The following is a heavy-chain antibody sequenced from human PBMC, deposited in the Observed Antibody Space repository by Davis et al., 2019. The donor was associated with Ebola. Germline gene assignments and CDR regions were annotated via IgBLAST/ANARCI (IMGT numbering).Heavy chain of an antibody. CDR2: ISAYNTNT. D-gene: IGHD3-10*01. J-gene: IGHJ6*02. V-gene: IGHV1-18*04. Sequence: ASVKVSCKVSGYTFTSYGITWVRQAPGQGLEWMGWISAYNTNTNYAQKLQGRVTMTTDTSTSTAYMELRSLRSDDTAVYYCARDLSVVYGSGSLYSSNLYYYYGMDVWGQGTTVTVSS. CDR1: GYTFTSYG. CDR3: ARDLSVVYGSGSLYSSNLYYYYGMDV.